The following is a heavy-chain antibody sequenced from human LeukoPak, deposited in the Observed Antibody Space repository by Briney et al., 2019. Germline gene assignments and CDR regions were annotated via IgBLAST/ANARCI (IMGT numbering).Heavy chain of an antibody. Sequence: GGSLRLSCAASGFTFSNYWMHWVRQAPGKGLVWVSRINIDGSSTSYADSVKGRFTISRDNSKNTLYLQMNSLRAEDTAVYYCAKVWHYDSSGYYPEYFQHWGQGTLVTVSS. V-gene: IGHV3-74*01. CDR3: AKVWHYDSSGYYPEYFQH. J-gene: IGHJ1*01. D-gene: IGHD3-22*01. CDR2: INIDGSST. CDR1: GFTFSNYW.